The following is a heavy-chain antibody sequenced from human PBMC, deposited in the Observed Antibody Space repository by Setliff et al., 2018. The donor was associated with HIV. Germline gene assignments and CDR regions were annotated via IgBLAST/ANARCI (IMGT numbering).Heavy chain of an antibody. CDR2: IYHTGRT. CDR3: ASRIYYYDESRVLREEGFVP. CDR1: GGSIDNNKYY. D-gene: IGHD3-22*01. V-gene: IGHV4-39*01. J-gene: IGHJ5*02. Sequence: SETLSLTCSVSGGSIDNNKYYWTWLRQPPGKGLEWTGSIYHTGRTYYNRSLESRLTISIDTSKNQFSLKLTSVTAADTAMYYCASRIYYYDESRVLREEGFVPWGQGTLVTV.